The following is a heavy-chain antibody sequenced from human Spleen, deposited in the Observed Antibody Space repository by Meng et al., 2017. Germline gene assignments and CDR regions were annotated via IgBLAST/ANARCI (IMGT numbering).Heavy chain of an antibody. CDR1: GGSINSFF. CDR3: AGDTPTRFDY. J-gene: IGHJ4*02. CDR2: IYTSGST. V-gene: IGHV4-4*07. D-gene: IGHD5-18*01. Sequence: SETLSLTCTVSGGSINSFFWTWIRQPAGKGLEWIGRIYTSGSTNYNPSLKGRVTMSVDTSKNQFSLKLTSVTAADTAVYYCAGDTPTRFDYWGQGTLVTVSS.